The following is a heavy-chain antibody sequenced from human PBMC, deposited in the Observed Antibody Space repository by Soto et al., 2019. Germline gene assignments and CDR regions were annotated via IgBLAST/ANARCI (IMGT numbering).Heavy chain of an antibody. CDR3: AKAVPPFVVVTASDY. J-gene: IGHJ4*02. CDR2: ISYDGTNK. V-gene: IGHV3-30*18. CDR1: GFTFRNFG. D-gene: IGHD2-21*02. Sequence: PGGSLRLSCAASGFTFRNFGTHWVRQAPGKGLEWVAVISYDGTNKYYADSVKGRFTISRDNSKNTLYLQINSLRTEDTAVYYCAKAVPPFVVVTASDYWGQGTLVTVS.